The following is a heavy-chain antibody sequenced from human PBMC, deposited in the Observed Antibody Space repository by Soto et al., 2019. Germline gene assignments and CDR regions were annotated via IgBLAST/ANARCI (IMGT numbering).Heavy chain of an antibody. D-gene: IGHD3-22*01. CDR3: ARDPFITMLVVGAFDI. J-gene: IGHJ3*02. CDR1: GGTFSSYA. V-gene: IGHV1-69*13. CDR2: IIPIFGTA. Sequence: SVKVSCKASGGTFSSYAISWVRQAPGQGLEWMGGIIPIFGTANYAQKFQGRVTITADESTSTAYMELSSLRSEDTAVYYCARDPFITMLVVGAFDIWGQGTMVTVSS.